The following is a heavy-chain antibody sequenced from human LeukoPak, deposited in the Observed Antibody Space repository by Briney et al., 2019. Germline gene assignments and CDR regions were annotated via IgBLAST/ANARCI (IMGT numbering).Heavy chain of an antibody. V-gene: IGHV4-61*02. CDR1: GGSISSGSYY. CDR2: IYTSGST. Sequence: SETLSLTCTVSGGSISSGSYYWSWIRQPAGKGLEWIGRIYTSGSTNYNPSLKSRVTISVDTSKNQFSLKLSSVTAADTAVYYCARDSAGELDYWGQGTLVTVSS. CDR3: ARDSAGELDY. J-gene: IGHJ4*02.